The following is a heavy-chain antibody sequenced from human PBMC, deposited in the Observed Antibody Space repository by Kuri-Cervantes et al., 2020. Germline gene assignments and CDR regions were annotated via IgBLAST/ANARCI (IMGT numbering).Heavy chain of an antibody. CDR3: AKEFDLYCSGGSCYQGWFDY. D-gene: IGHD2-15*01. J-gene: IGHJ4*02. Sequence: GGSLRLSCVASGFTFRNYEMHWVRQAPGKGLEWVAVISYDGSNKYYADSVKGRFTISRDNSKNTLYLQMNSLRAEDTAVYYCAKEFDLYCSGGSCYQGWFDYWGQGTLVTVSS. CDR1: GFTFRNYE. CDR2: ISYDGSNK. V-gene: IGHV3-30-3*01.